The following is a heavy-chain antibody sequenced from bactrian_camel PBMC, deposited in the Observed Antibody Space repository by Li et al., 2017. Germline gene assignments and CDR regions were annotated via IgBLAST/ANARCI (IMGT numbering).Heavy chain of an antibody. CDR3: AARGPYCYTKLSVRDFTY. D-gene: IGHD2*01. Sequence: HVQLVESGGGLVQPGGSLRLSCAASGITYRDPCMGWLREVPGKEREVVASIDGYGGTTYAPAVKGRFTITADNAKKTSSLQMNSLKPEDTAMYYCAARGPYCYTKLSVRDFTYWGQGTQVTVS. J-gene: IGHJ6*01. V-gene: IGHV3S53*01. CDR1: GITYRDPC. CDR2: IDGYGGT.